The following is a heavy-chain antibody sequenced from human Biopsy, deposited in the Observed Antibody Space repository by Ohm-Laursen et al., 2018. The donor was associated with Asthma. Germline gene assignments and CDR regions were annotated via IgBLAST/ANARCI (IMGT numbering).Heavy chain of an antibody. CDR3: ARGKTWGRSYYFDY. Sequence: SLRLSCAASGFIFSNYVMHWVRQAPGKGLEWVAGIFFDGSNKYYADSVKGRFTISRDNSKDTLYLQVNSLRGDDTAVYYCARGKTWGRSYYFDYWGQGTLVTVSS. D-gene: IGHD6-6*01. J-gene: IGHJ4*02. V-gene: IGHV3-30-3*01. CDR1: GFIFSNYV. CDR2: IFFDGSNK.